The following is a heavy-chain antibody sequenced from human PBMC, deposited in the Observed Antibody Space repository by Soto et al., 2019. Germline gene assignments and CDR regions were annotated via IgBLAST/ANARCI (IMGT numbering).Heavy chain of an antibody. CDR3: ARERACSGGSCYSGY. CDR2: IIPILGIA. J-gene: IGHJ4*02. Sequence: QVQLVQSGAEVKKPGSSVKVSCKASGGTFSSYTISWVRQAPGQGLEWMGRIIPILGIANYAQKFQGRVTITADKSTSTAYMELSSLRSEDTAVYYCARERACSGGSCYSGYWGQGTLVTVSS. V-gene: IGHV1-69*08. CDR1: GGTFSSYT. D-gene: IGHD2-15*01.